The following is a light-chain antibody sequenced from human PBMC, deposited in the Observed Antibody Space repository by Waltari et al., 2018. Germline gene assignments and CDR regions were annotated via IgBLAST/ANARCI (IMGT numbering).Light chain of an antibody. Sequence: EIVLTQSPATLSLSAGERATLSCRASHSVNTYLACYQQKPEQAPRLLIHAASNTATGIPARFSGSGSGTDFTLTISSLEPEDFAVYYCQQQMTWPLTFDGGTKVEIK. J-gene: IGKJ4*01. V-gene: IGKV3-11*01. CDR1: HSVNTY. CDR3: QQQMTWPLT. CDR2: AAS.